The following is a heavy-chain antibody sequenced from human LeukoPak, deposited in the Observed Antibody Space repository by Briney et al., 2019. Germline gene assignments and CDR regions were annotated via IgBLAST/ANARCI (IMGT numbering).Heavy chain of an antibody. CDR3: ARITHSGSYFDY. D-gene: IGHD1-26*01. CDR2: IYSGGST. J-gene: IGHJ4*02. Sequence: PGGSLRLSCAASGFAVSSNYMSWVRQAPGKGLEWVSVIYSGGSTYYADSVKGRFTISRDNSKNTLYLQMNSLRAEDTAVYYCARITHSGSYFDYWGQGTLVTVSS. V-gene: IGHV3-53*01. CDR1: GFAVSSNY.